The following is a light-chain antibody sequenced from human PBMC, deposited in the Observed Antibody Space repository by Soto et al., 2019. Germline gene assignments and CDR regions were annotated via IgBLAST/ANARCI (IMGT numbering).Light chain of an antibody. CDR2: GAS. J-gene: IGKJ1*01. CDR1: QSVSSNS. CDR3: QQYGSSPRT. Sequence: EIVLTQSPGTLSLSPGERATLSCRASQSVSSNSLAWYQQRPGQAPRLLIYGASSRATGIPDRFSGSGSGTDFTLTISTLEPEDFAVYYCQQYGSSPRTFGQGTKVQIK. V-gene: IGKV3-20*01.